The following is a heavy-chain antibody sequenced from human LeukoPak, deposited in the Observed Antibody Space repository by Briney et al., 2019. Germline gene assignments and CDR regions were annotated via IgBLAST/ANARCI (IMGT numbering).Heavy chain of an antibody. CDR2: ISSSSGHI. V-gene: IGHV3-21*01. Sequence: GGSLRLSCAASGXTFSGYSMNWVRQAPGKGLEWVSYISSSSGHIHYADSVKGRFTISRDKAKNSVYLQMNSLRAEDTAVYFCGRDSVTVAPAAPDYWGQGTLVTVSS. CDR3: GRDSVTVAPAAPDY. CDR1: GXTFSGYS. D-gene: IGHD2-2*01. J-gene: IGHJ4*02.